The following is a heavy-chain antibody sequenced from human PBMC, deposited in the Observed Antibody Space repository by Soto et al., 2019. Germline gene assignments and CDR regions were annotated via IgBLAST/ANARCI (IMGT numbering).Heavy chain of an antibody. CDR3: AKDSGSWPYYSDY. D-gene: IGHD6-13*01. CDR2: ISGSGGST. CDR1: GFSFSSYA. J-gene: IGHJ4*02. Sequence: QPGGSLRLSCAASGFSFSSYAMNWVRQAPGKGLEWVSAISGSGGSTYYADSVKGRFIISRDISKNTLYLQMNSLRAGDTAVYYCAKDSGSWPYYSDYWGQGTLVTVSS. V-gene: IGHV3-23*01.